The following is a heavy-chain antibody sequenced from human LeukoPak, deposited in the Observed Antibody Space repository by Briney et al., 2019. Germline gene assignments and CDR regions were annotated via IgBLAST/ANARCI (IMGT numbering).Heavy chain of an antibody. CDR1: GGSISSGSYY. J-gene: IGHJ4*02. D-gene: IGHD3-16*01. CDR2: IYTSGST. CDR3: ARVGYYFDY. Sequence: SQTLSLTCTVSGGSISSGSYYWSWIRQPAGKGLEWIGRIYTSGSTNYNPSLKSRVTISVDTSKNQFSLKLSSVTAADTAVYYCARVGYYFDYWGQGTLVTVSS. V-gene: IGHV4-61*02.